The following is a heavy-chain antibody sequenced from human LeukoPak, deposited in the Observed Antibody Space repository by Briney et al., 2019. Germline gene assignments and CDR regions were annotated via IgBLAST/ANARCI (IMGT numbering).Heavy chain of an antibody. CDR1: GYTFTGYY. V-gene: IGHV1-18*04. J-gene: IGHJ3*02. CDR2: ISAYNGNT. CDR3: ARDGSFSGSYLRVDAFDI. Sequence: VASVKVSCKASGYTFTGYYMHWVRQAPGQGLEWMGWISAYNGNTNYAQKLQGRVTMTTDTSTSTAYMELRSLRSEDTAVYYCARDGSFSGSYLRVDAFDIWGQGTMVTVSS. D-gene: IGHD1-26*01.